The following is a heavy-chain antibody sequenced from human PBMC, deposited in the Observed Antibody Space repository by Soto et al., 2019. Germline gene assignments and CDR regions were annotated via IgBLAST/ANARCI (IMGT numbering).Heavy chain of an antibody. CDR3: TTDRGYLTFDY. D-gene: IGHD3-22*01. CDR1: GFTFSNSW. Sequence: GGSLRLSCAASGFTFSNSWMNWVRQAPGKGLEWVANIKEDGTAKYYLDSVKGRFTVSRDNVKNSLYLQMNSLRAEDTVMYYCTTDRGYLTFDYWGPGTLVTAPQ. V-gene: IGHV3-7*01. J-gene: IGHJ4*02. CDR2: IKEDGTAK.